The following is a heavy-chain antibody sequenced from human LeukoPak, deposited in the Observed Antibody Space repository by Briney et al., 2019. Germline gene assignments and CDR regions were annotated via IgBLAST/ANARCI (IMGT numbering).Heavy chain of an antibody. CDR1: GYSFTSYW. CDR3: ARTYYYDSSGPYYFDY. CDR2: IYPGDSDT. D-gene: IGHD3-22*01. J-gene: IGHJ4*02. Sequence: GESLKISGKGSGYSFTSYWIGWVRQMPGKGLEWMGCIYPGDSDTRYSPSFQGQVTISADKSISTAYLQWSSLKASDTAMYYCARTYYYDSSGPYYFDYWGQGTLVTVSS. V-gene: IGHV5-51*01.